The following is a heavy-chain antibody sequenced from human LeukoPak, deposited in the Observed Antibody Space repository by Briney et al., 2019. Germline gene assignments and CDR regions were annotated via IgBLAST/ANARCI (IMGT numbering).Heavy chain of an antibody. CDR2: IRHDEANS. CDR1: GLNLNSYA. CDR3: AKEYTPSSPLGELDS. J-gene: IGHJ4*02. D-gene: IGHD6-6*01. V-gene: IGHV3-30*02. Sequence: PGGSLRLSCAVSGLNLNSYAMHWVSQDPGKGLEWVAVIRHDEANSFYADSVQGRFTISRDTAKKLLYLQMNSLRVEDTAVYYCAKEYTPSSPLGELDSWGQGTLVTVSS.